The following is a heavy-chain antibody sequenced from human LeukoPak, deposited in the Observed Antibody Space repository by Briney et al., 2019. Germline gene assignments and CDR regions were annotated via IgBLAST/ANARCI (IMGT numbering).Heavy chain of an antibody. J-gene: IGHJ4*02. CDR2: VSYDGSNK. Sequence: GRSLRLSCAASGFSFTTYAMHWVRQAPGKGMDWVAVVSYDGSNKYYADSVKGRFTISRDNSKNILYLQMNSLRPEDTAVYYCAREAAGGATHDYWGQGTLVTVSS. CDR1: GFSFTTYA. CDR3: AREAAGGATHDY. D-gene: IGHD6-13*01. V-gene: IGHV3-30*04.